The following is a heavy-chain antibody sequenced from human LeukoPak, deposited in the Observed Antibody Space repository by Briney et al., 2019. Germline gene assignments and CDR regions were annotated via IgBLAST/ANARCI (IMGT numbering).Heavy chain of an antibody. CDR2: ISYDGSNK. D-gene: IGHD3-22*01. V-gene: IGHV3-30*07. CDR3: AKGVNAMRYYYDSSPYYYGMDV. J-gene: IGHJ6*02. Sequence: GGSLRLSCAASGFTFSSYAMHWVRQAPGKGLEWVAVISYDGSNKYYADSVKGRFTISRDNSKNTLYLQMNSLRAEDTAVYYCAKGVNAMRYYYDSSPYYYGMDVWGQGTTVTVSS. CDR1: GFTFSSYA.